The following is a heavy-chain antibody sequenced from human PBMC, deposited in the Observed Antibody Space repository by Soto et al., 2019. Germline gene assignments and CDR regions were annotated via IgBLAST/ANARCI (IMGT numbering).Heavy chain of an antibody. V-gene: IGHV4-59*01. CDR2: IYYSGST. CDR1: GGSISSYY. CDR3: ARRYGKNAFDI. Sequence: ETLSLTCTVSGGSISSYYWSWIRQPPGKGLEWIGYIYYSGSTNYNPSLKSRVTISVDTSKNQFSLKLSSVTAADTAVYYCARRYGKNAFDIWGQGTMVTVSS. D-gene: IGHD5-18*01. J-gene: IGHJ3*02.